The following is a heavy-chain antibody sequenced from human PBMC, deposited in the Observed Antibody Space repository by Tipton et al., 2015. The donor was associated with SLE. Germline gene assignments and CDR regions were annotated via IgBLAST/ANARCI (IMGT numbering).Heavy chain of an antibody. CDR2: IYYSGST. Sequence: TLSLTCTVSGGSISSYYWSWIRQPPGKGLEWIGYIYYSGSTNYNPSPKSRVTISVDTSKNQFSLKLSSVTAADTAVYYCARDLRSMTTVTRGFDLWGRGTLVTVSS. CDR3: ARDLRSMTTVTRGFDL. J-gene: IGHJ2*01. V-gene: IGHV4-59*01. CDR1: GGSISSYY. D-gene: IGHD4-17*01.